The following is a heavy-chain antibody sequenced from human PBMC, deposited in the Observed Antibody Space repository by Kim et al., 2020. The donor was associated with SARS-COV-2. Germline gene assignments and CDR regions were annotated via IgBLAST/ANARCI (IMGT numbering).Heavy chain of an antibody. CDR3: ARGPLGWYFDL. CDR2: T. V-gene: IGHV1-3*01. J-gene: IGHJ2*01. Sequence: TKYSQKFQGRVTITRDTSASTAYMELSSLRSEDTAVYYCARGPLGWYFDLWGRGTLVTVSS.